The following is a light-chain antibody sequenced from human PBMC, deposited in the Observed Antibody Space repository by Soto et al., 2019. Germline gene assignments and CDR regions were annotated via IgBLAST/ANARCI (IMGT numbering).Light chain of an antibody. CDR3: QQYDNAVWT. Sequence: EIVLTQSPGTLSLSPGERATLSCRASESVSSTSLAWYQQKPGQAPRLLMYGVSSRATGIPDRFSGSGSGTDFDLTINRLAPEDFAVYFCQQYDNAVWTFGQGTKVDIK. CDR1: ESVSSTS. V-gene: IGKV3-20*01. J-gene: IGKJ1*01. CDR2: GVS.